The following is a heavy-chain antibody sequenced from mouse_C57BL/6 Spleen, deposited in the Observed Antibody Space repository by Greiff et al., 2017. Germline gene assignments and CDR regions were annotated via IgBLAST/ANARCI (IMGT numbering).Heavy chain of an antibody. CDR2: IYPGDGDT. CDR3: ARSGMTTVAVPLDV. Sequence: VQLQQSGAELVKPGASVKISCKASGYAFSSYWMTWVKQRPGKGLEWIGQIYPGDGDTNYNGKFKGQSTLTADKSSSTAYMQLSSLTSEDSAVYFCARSGMTTVAVPLDVGGQGTTLTVSS. CDR1: GYAFSSYW. J-gene: IGHJ2*01. V-gene: IGHV1-80*01. D-gene: IGHD1-1*01.